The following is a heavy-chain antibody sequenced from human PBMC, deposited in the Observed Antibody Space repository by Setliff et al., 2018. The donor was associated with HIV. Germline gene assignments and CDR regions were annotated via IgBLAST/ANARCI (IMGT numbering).Heavy chain of an antibody. D-gene: IGHD4-17*01. CDR3: ATWTRAETSENFQH. CDR2: IYPGDSDT. CDR1: GYSFTIYW. J-gene: IGHJ1*01. V-gene: IGHV5-51*01. Sequence: PGESLTISCKASGYSFTIYWIGWVRQMPGKGLEWMGVIYPGDSDTRYSPSFQGQVTISADKSITTAYVQWSSLKASDTAMYYCATWTRAETSENFQHWGQGTLVTVSS.